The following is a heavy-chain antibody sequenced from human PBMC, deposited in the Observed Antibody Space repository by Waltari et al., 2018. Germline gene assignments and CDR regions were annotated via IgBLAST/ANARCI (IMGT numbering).Heavy chain of an antibody. CDR3: ARDGFGYSDYYGMDV. CDR2: IKQDGREK. D-gene: IGHD3-16*01. V-gene: IGHV3-7*05. Sequence: EVQLVESGGGLVQPGGSLRLSCAASGFTFSRYWMSWVRPAPGKGVEWVANIKQDGREKYYVDSVKGRFTISRDNAKNSLYLQMNSLRAEDTAVYYCARDGFGYSDYYGMDVWGQGTTVTVSS. CDR1: GFTFSRYW. J-gene: IGHJ6*02.